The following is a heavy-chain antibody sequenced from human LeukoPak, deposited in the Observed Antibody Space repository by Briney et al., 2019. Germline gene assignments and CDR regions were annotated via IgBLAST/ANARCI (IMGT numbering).Heavy chain of an antibody. J-gene: IGHJ4*02. V-gene: IGHV4-34*01. CDR2: INHSGST. Sequence: SETLSLTCAVYGGSFSGYYWSWLRQPPGKGLEWIGEINHSGSTNYNPSLKSRVTISVDTSKNQFSLKLSSVTAADTAVYYCARHRYDYVWGSYRFLTSFDYWGQGTLVTVSS. CDR1: GGSFSGYY. D-gene: IGHD3-16*02. CDR3: ARHRYDYVWGSYRFLTSFDY.